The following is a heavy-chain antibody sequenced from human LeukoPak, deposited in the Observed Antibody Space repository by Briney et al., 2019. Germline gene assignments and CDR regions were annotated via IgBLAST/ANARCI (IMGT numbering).Heavy chain of an antibody. Sequence: GGSLRLFCAASGFTFSSSGMHWVRQAPGKGREWVALIWYDGIKEYYADCVKGRFSISRDDSKNTLYLQMNSLRAEDTAVYYCVRDKGSSWGEKYYFDYWGQGTLVTVSS. J-gene: IGHJ4*02. CDR1: GFTFSSSG. V-gene: IGHV3-33*01. CDR3: VRDKGSSWGEKYYFDY. CDR2: IWYDGIKE. D-gene: IGHD6-13*01.